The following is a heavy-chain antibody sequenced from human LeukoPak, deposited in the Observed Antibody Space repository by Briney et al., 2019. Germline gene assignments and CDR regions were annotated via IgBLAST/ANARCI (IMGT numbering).Heavy chain of an antibody. Sequence: GGSLRLSCAASGFTFSSYSMNWVRQAPGKGLEWVSSISSSSSYIYYADSVKGRFTTSRDNAKNSLYLQMNSLRAEDTAVYYCAGSDSGWYAFDIWGQGTMVTVSS. J-gene: IGHJ3*02. CDR1: GFTFSSYS. CDR3: AGSDSGWYAFDI. V-gene: IGHV3-21*01. CDR2: ISSSSSYI. D-gene: IGHD6-19*01.